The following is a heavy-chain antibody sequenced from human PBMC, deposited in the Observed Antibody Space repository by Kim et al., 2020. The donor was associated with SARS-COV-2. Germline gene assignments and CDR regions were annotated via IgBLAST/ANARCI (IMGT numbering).Heavy chain of an antibody. Sequence: GGSLRLSCVASGFSYSTYWMSWVRQAPGKRPEWVANINLDGSETYYPDSVRGRFTISRDNAENPLHLQMNSLRVEDTAIYYCVRGTDYWGQGTLVTVSS. J-gene: IGHJ4*02. CDR1: GFSYSTYW. D-gene: IGHD1-1*01. V-gene: IGHV3-7*03. CDR2: INLDGSET. CDR3: VRGTDY.